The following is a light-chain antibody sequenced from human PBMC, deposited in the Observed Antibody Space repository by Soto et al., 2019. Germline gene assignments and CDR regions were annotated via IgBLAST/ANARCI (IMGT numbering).Light chain of an antibody. CDR3: QYQGS. CDR1: QSVSRRY. V-gene: IGKV3-20*01. CDR2: DVS. J-gene: IGKJ4*01. Sequence: IVLTQSPDTLSLSPGQRATLSCRASQSVSRRYLAWYQQKPGQAPILLIYDVSERASDIPDRFSGSGSGTDFTLTINRLVPEDEAVYYCQYQGSFGGGTKVEIE.